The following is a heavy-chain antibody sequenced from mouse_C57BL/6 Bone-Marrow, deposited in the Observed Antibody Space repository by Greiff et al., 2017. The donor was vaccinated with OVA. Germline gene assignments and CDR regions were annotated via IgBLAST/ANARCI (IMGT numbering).Heavy chain of an antibody. V-gene: IGHV1-52*01. Sequence: QVQLQQPGAELVRPGSSVKLSCKASGYTFTSYWMHWVKQRPIQGLEWIGNIDPSDSETHYNQKFKDKATLTVDKSSSTAYMQLSSLTSEDSAVYYGARGYYGRGYYYFDYWGQGTTLTVSS. D-gene: IGHD1-1*01. CDR3: ARGYYGRGYYYFDY. CDR1: GYTFTSYW. CDR2: IDPSDSET. J-gene: IGHJ2*01.